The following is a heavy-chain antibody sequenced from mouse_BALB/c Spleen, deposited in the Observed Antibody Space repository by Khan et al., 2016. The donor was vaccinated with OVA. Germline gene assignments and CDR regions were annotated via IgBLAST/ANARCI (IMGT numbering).Heavy chain of an antibody. CDR3: AREGAYYRSDGWFAY. V-gene: IGHV1-4*01. D-gene: IGHD2-14*01. Sequence: QVQLQQSGAELARPGASVKMSCKASGYTFTSYTMHWVKQRPGQGLEWIGYINPSSGYTNYNQTFKDKATLTADKSSTKAYMQLRSLTAEDSVVYYCAREGAYYRSDGWFAYWGQGTLVTVSA. CDR2: INPSSGYT. CDR1: GYTFTSYT. J-gene: IGHJ3*01.